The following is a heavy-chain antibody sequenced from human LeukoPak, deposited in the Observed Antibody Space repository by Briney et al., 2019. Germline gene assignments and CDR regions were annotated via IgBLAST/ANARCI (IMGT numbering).Heavy chain of an antibody. J-gene: IGHJ4*02. CDR2: ISGVGGST. CDR1: GFTFSLYG. Sequence: PGGSLRLSCAASGFTFSLYGMTWVRQAPGKGLEWVSGISGVGGSTYYADSVQGRFTISRDNFKNTLDLQMSSLRAEDTAVYYCAKVYCTSTSCPFDSWGQGTLVTVSS. D-gene: IGHD2-2*01. CDR3: AKVYCTSTSCPFDS. V-gene: IGHV3-23*01.